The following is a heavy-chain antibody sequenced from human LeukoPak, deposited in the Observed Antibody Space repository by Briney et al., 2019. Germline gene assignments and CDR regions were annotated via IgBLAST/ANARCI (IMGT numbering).Heavy chain of an antibody. Sequence: SETLSLACTVSGGSISSSSYYWGWIRQPPGKGLEWIGSIYYSGSTYYNPSLKSRVTISVDTSKNQFSLKLSSVTAADTAVYYCARQTIRYFDYWGQGTLVTVSS. CDR2: IYYSGST. J-gene: IGHJ4*02. V-gene: IGHV4-39*01. CDR1: GGSISSSSYY. CDR3: ARQTIRYFDY. D-gene: IGHD1-14*01.